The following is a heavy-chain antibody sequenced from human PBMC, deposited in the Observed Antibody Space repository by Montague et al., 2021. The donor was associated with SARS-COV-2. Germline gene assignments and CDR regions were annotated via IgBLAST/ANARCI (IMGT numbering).Heavy chain of an antibody. J-gene: IGHJ6*02. V-gene: IGHV4-34*01. CDR1: GGSFNDYY. CDR2: INHSGSA. CDR3: ARRPLGYYYYGMDV. Sequence: SETLSLTCAVYGGSFNDYYWSWIRQAPGKGLEWIGEINHSGSAKYNPSLKSRVTISVDKSKNQFSLKLSSVTAADTAVYYCARRPLGYYYYGMDVWGQGTTVTVSS.